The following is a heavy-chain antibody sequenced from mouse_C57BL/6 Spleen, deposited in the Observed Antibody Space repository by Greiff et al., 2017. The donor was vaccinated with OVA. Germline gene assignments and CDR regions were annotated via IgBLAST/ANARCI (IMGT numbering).Heavy chain of an antibody. Sequence: VQLQQPGAELVKPGASVKLSCKASGYTFTSYWMHWVKQRPGQGLEWIGMIHPNSGSTNYNEKFKSEATLTVDKSSSTAYMQLSSLTSEDSAVYYCARGATGDYFDYWGKGTTLTVSS. CDR2: IHPNSGST. CDR1: GYTFTSYW. D-gene: IGHD3-1*01. V-gene: IGHV1-64*01. CDR3: ARGATGDYFDY. J-gene: IGHJ2*01.